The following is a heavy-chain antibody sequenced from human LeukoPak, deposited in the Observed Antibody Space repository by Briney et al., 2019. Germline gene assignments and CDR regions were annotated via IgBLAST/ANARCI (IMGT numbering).Heavy chain of an antibody. Sequence: ASVKVSCKASEYTLTAYYLHWVRQAPGQGLEWMGRINPVNGDTPSAQKFQGRVAMTLDTSINTAYMELSSLRSEDTAVYYCATDSRRTVTTGLGDYWGQGTLVTVSS. CDR1: EYTLTAYY. J-gene: IGHJ4*02. CDR3: ATDSRRTVTTGLGDY. V-gene: IGHV1-2*06. D-gene: IGHD4-17*01. CDR2: INPVNGDT.